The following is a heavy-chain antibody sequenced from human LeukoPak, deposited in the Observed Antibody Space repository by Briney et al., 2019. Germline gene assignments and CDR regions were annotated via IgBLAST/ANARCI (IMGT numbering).Heavy chain of an antibody. J-gene: IGHJ4*02. D-gene: IGHD3-22*01. V-gene: IGHV3-11*01. Sequence: PGGSLILSCAASGFTFSDYYMSWIRQAPGKGLEWVSYISSSGSTIYYADSVKGRFTISRDNAKNSLYLQMNSLRAEDTAVYYCARARLYYYDSSGYFFDYWGQGTLVTVSS. CDR1: GFTFSDYY. CDR3: ARARLYYYDSSGYFFDY. CDR2: ISSSGSTI.